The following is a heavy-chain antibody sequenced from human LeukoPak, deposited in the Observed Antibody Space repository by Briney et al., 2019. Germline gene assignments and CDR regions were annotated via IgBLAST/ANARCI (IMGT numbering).Heavy chain of an antibody. V-gene: IGHV4-61*01. Sequence: SETLSLTCTVSGGSVSSGTFDWSWIRQPPGKGLEWIGYISDSVTTKYSPSLKTRVTISVDTSKNQFSLKLSSVTAADTAVYYCARGKTIGYSSSWYGRGVFDIWGQGTMVTVSS. CDR3: ARGKTIGYSSSWYGRGVFDI. J-gene: IGHJ3*02. D-gene: IGHD6-13*01. CDR2: ISDSVTT. CDR1: GGSVSSGTFD.